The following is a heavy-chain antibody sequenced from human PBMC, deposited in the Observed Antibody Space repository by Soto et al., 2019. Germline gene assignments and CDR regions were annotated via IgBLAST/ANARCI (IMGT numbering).Heavy chain of an antibody. CDR1: GYSSTTYR. V-gene: IGHV5-51*01. D-gene: IGHD6-13*01. CDR3: ARSFFRSHSDVFNF. Sequence: PGEALKICWQGSGYSSTTYRIGWVRQMPGKGLEWVGTIYPGDSDTRYSPSFQGQVTISADKSITTAYLQRSSLKASDTAMYFCARSFFRSHSDVFNFWGQGTTVTVSS. CDR2: IYPGDSDT. J-gene: IGHJ3*01.